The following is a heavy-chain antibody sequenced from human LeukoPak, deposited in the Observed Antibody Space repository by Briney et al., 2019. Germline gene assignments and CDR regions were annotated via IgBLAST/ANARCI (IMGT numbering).Heavy chain of an antibody. CDR1: GFTFSSYG. V-gene: IGHV3-30*18. CDR2: ISYDGSNK. Sequence: GGSLRLPCAASGFTFSSYGMHWVRQSPGKGLEWVAVISYDGSNKYYADSVKGRFTISRDNSKNTLYLQMNSLRAEDTAVYYCAKDGYCSSTSCLIPWGQGTLVTVSS. J-gene: IGHJ5*02. D-gene: IGHD2-2*03. CDR3: AKDGYCSSTSCLIP.